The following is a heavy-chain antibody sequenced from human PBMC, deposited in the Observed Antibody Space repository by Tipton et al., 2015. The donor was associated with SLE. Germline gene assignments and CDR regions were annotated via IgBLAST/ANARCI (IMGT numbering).Heavy chain of an antibody. D-gene: IGHD1-14*01. CDR1: GFTFSSYS. CDR3: ARDTGWGRGYFDY. Sequence: SLRLSCAVSGFTFSSYSMDWVRQAPGKGLEWVSSISSSSSYIYYADSMKGRFTISRDNAKNSLFLQMNSLRAEDTAVYYCARDTGWGRGYFDYWGQGTLVTVSS. CDR2: ISSSSSYI. J-gene: IGHJ4*02. V-gene: IGHV3-21*04.